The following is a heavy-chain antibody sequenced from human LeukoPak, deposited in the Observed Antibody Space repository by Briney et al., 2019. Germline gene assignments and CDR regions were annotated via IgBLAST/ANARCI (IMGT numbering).Heavy chain of an antibody. J-gene: IGHJ4*02. V-gene: IGHV4-59*01. Sequence: PSETLSLTCTVSGGSISSYYWSWIRQPPGKGLEWIGYIYYSGSTNYNPSLKSRVTISVDTSKNQFSLKLSSVTAADTAVYYCARAEGWYYFDYWGRGTLVTVSS. D-gene: IGHD6-19*01. CDR3: ARAEGWYYFDY. CDR2: IYYSGST. CDR1: GGSISSYY.